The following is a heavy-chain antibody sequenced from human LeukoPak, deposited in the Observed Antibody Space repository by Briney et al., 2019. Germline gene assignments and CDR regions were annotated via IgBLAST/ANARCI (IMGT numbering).Heavy chain of an antibody. CDR3: ARVGSSWDVLDY. J-gene: IGHJ4*02. CDR1: GFTFTNYW. CDR2: IKEDETEI. D-gene: IGHD6-13*01. Sequence: GGSLRLSCTASGFTFTNYWMSWVRQAPGKGLEWVANIKEDETEIRYLDSVKGRFTISRDNAKNSLYLQMDSLRAKDTAVYYCARVGSSWDVLDYWGQGTLVTVSS. V-gene: IGHV3-7*01.